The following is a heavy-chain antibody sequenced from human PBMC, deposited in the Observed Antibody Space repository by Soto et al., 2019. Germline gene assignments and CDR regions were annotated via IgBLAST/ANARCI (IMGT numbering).Heavy chain of an antibody. CDR3: ARTVGGVLRVYARSWFDP. Sequence: QVQLVQSGAEVKKPGSSVKVSCKASGGTFSSYAISWVRQAPGQGLEWMGGIIPIFGTANYAQKFQGRVTITADEATSTAYMELSSLRSEDTAVYYCARTVGGVLRVYARSWFDPWGQGTLVTVSS. V-gene: IGHV1-69*12. J-gene: IGHJ5*02. D-gene: IGHD2-8*01. CDR2: IIPIFGTA. CDR1: GGTFSSYA.